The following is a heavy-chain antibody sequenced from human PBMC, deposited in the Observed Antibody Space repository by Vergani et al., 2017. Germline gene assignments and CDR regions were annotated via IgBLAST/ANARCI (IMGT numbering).Heavy chain of an antibody. CDR3: AESGWLQHFGAHYLDS. D-gene: IGHD5-24*01. Sequence: EVQLLESGGRLVQPGGSLRLSCVASGFAFSRYAMSWVRQAPGKGLEWVSGLTASGSGSSYADSVRGRFTISRDNSKNALFLQMGSLRAEDTAVYYCAESGWLQHFGAHYLDSWGQGILVTVSS. CDR2: LTASGSGS. J-gene: IGHJ4*02. V-gene: IGHV3-23*01. CDR1: GFAFSRYA.